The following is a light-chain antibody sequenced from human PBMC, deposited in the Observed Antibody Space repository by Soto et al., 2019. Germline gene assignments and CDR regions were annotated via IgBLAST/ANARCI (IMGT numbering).Light chain of an antibody. J-gene: IGLJ2*01. V-gene: IGLV1-51*01. Sequence: QSVLTQPPSVSAAPRQEVTLSCSGTYSNIGNNFVSLYQQLPGAAPKLLIYANNKRPSGIPDRFAGSKSGTSATLRIHGIQNGDEADYYCGTWDVSLSGVTFGAGTKLTV. CDR1: YSNIGNNF. CDR2: ANN. CDR3: GTWDVSLSGVT.